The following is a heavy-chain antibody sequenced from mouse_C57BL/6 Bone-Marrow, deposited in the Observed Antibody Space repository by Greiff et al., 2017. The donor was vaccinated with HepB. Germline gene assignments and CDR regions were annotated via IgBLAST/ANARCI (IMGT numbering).Heavy chain of an antibody. D-gene: IGHD2-2*01. V-gene: IGHV1-59*01. CDR1: GYTFTSYW. CDR2: IDPSDSYT. J-gene: IGHJ3*01. Sequence: QVQLQQPGAELVRPGPSVKLSCKASGYTFTSYWMHWVKQRPGQGLEWIGVIDPSDSYTNYNQKFKGKATLTVDTSSSTAYMQLSSLTSEDSAVYYCARSGGGYPWFAYWGQGTLVTVSA. CDR3: ARSGGGYPWFAY.